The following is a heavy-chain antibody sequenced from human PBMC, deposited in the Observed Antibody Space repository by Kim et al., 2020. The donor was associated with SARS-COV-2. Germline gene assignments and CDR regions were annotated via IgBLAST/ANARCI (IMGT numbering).Heavy chain of an antibody. CDR3: AKGRSTSCYTDFDC. D-gene: IGHD2-2*02. J-gene: IGHJ4*02. V-gene: IGHV3-23*01. Sequence: GAAGKGRFTISRDKSKNPLYLQMNSLRAADTAVYYCAKGRSTSCYTDFDCWGQGTLVTVSS.